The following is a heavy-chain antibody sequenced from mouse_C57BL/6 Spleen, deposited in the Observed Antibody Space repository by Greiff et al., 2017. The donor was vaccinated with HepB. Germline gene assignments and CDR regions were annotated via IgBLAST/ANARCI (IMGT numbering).Heavy chain of an antibody. V-gene: IGHV1-55*01. D-gene: IGHD2-5*01. Sequence: VQLQQPGAELVKPGASVKMSCKASGYTFTSYWITWVKQRPGQGLEWIGDIYPGSGSTNYNEKFKSKATLTVDTSSSTAYMQLSSLTSEDSAVYYCARHSNYVWYFDVWGTGTTVTVSS. CDR1: GYTFTSYW. CDR3: ARHSNYVWYFDV. J-gene: IGHJ1*03. CDR2: IYPGSGST.